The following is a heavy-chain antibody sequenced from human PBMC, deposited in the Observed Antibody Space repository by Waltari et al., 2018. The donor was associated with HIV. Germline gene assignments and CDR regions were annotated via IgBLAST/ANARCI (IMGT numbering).Heavy chain of an antibody. CDR1: GYSFTSYW. V-gene: IGHV5-51*01. CDR3: ARTYCSGGGCYSELDF. D-gene: IGHD2-15*01. CDR2: IYPDDSDT. J-gene: IGHJ4*02. Sequence: EVQLVQSGAEVKKPGESLKISCKGSGYSFTSYWINWVRQMPGKGLEWMGTIYPDDSDTRYSPSFQGQVTISADKSINTAYLQWSSLKASDTAMYYCARTYCSGGGCYSELDFWGQGTLVTVSS.